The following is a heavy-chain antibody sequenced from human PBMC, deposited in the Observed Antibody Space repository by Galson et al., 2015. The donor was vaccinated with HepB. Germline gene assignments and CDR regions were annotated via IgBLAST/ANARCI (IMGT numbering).Heavy chain of an antibody. CDR2: ISVRNGDT. J-gene: IGHJ6*02. V-gene: IGHV1-18*01. CDR1: GYRFNTYG. Sequence: SVKVSCKASGYRFNTYGISWVRQAPGQGLEWMGWISVRNGDTKFAQNLEDRITMTTDSSTNTAYMELRRLTSDDPAIYYCAREGVYGDYVGFAQFFGVDVWGQGTTVIVSS. CDR3: AREGVYGDYVGFAQFFGVDV. D-gene: IGHD2-21*02.